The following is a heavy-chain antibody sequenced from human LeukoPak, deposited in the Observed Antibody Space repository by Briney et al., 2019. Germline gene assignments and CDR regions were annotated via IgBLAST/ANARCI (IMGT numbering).Heavy chain of an antibody. CDR2: INPSGGST. J-gene: IGHJ3*02. V-gene: IGHV1-46*01. CDR1: GYTFTSYY. CDR3: ARGTYSSWYGGDAFDI. D-gene: IGHD6-13*01. Sequence: ASVKVSCKASGYTFTSYYMHWVRQAPGQGLEWMGIINPSGGSTSYAQKLQGRVTMTTDTSTSTAYMELKSLRSDDTAVYYCARGTYSSWYGGDAFDIWGQGTMVTVSS.